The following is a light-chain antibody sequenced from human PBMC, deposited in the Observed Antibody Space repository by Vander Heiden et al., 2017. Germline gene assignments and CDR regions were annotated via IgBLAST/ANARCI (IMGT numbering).Light chain of an antibody. CDR1: QTVASN. V-gene: IGKV3-15*01. J-gene: IGKJ4*01. Sequence: EIMMTPSPATLSVSPGERATLSCRASQTVASNLAWYQQKPGQAPRLLIYGASTRATGIPDRFSGSGSGTEFTLTISNLQSEDFAVYVCQQYTLWPLTFGGGTKVEIK. CDR3: QQYTLWPLT. CDR2: GAS.